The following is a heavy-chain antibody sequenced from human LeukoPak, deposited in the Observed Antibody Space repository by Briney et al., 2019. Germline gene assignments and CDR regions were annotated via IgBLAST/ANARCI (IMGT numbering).Heavy chain of an antibody. CDR1: GGTFSSYA. CDR2: IIPIFGTA. Sequence: SVKVSSKASGGTFSSYAISWVRQAPGQGLEWMGGIIPIFGTANYAQKFQGRVTITADESTSTAYMELSSLRSEDTAVYYCARPSRKNTGYYFDYWGQGTLVTVSS. D-gene: IGHD1/OR15-1a*01. J-gene: IGHJ4*02. V-gene: IGHV1-69*13. CDR3: ARPSRKNTGYYFDY.